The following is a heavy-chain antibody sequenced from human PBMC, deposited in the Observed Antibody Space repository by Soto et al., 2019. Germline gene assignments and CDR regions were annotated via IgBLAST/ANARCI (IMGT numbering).Heavy chain of an antibody. D-gene: IGHD3-10*01. CDR3: ARDRSTIYAFDI. CDR1: GFTVSSNY. J-gene: IGHJ3*02. Sequence: EVQLVESGGGLVQPGGSLRLSCAASGFTVSSNYMSWVRQAPGKGLEWVSVIYSGGSTYYADSVKGRFTISRENSKNTLYLQMNRLRAEDTAVYYCARDRSTIYAFDIWGQGTMVTVSS. CDR2: IYSGGST. V-gene: IGHV3-66*01.